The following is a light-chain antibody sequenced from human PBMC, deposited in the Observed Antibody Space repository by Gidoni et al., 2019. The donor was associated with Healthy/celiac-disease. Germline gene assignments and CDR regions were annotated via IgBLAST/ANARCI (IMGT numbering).Light chain of an antibody. V-gene: IGKV3-20*01. J-gene: IGKJ4*01. CDR1: QSVSSSY. Sequence: VLTQPPGTLSLSPGERATLPRRASQSVSSSYLAWYQQKPGQAPRLLIYGASSRATGIPDRFSGSGSGTDFTLTISRLEPEDFAVYYCQQYGSSPLTFGGGTKVEIK. CDR3: QQYGSSPLT. CDR2: GAS.